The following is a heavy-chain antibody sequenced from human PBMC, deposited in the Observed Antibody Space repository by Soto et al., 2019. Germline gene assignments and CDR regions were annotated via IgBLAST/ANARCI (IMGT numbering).Heavy chain of an antibody. D-gene: IGHD2-15*01. CDR2: IYYSGST. V-gene: IGHV4-39*01. Sequence: TSETLSLTCTVSGGSISSSSYYWGWIRQPPGKGLEWIGSIYYSGSTYYNPSLKSRVTISVDTSKNQFSLKLSSVTAADTAVYYCARRSWWVPPLWGQGTLVTVSS. CDR1: GGSISSSSYY. CDR3: ARRSWWVPPL. J-gene: IGHJ4*02.